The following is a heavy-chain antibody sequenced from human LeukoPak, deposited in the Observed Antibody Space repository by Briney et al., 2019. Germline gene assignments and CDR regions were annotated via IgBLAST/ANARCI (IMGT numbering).Heavy chain of an antibody. J-gene: IGHJ6*03. V-gene: IGHV4-39*01. Sequence: PSETLSLTCTVSGGSISSSSYYWGWVRQPPGKGLEWIGSIYYSGSTYYNPSLKSRVTISVDTSKNQFSLKLSSVTAADTAVYYCARKLLEEQWLAFYYYMDVWGKGTTVTVSS. CDR1: GGSISSSSYY. CDR3: ARKLLEEQWLAFYYYMDV. CDR2: IYYSGST. D-gene: IGHD6-19*01.